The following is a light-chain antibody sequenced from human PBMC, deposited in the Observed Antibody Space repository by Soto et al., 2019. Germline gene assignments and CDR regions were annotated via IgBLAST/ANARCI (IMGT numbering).Light chain of an antibody. CDR3: SSYRTSNTRQIV. J-gene: IGLJ1*01. CDR1: SSDVGGYNY. V-gene: IGLV2-14*03. Sequence: QSVLTQPASVSGSPGQSITISCTGTSSDVGGYNYVSWYQHHPGKAPKLMIYDVSNRPSGVSNRFSGSKSGNTASLSISGLQPEDEAYYYCSSYRTSNTRQIVCRTGTKVTVL. CDR2: DVS.